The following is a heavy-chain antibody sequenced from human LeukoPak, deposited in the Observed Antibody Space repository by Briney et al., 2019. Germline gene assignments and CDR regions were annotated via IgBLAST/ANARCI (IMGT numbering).Heavy chain of an antibody. CDR1: GFTVSSIH. Sequence: GGSLRLSCAASGFTVSSIHMVWVRQAPGKGLEWVSVTYTGGNSYYADSVKGRFIISRDISKNTLYLQMNSLRAEDSALYYCAKDRGRQEGDFWSGYPSNWFDPWGQGTLVTVSS. CDR3: AKDRGRQEGDFWSGYPSNWFDP. D-gene: IGHD3-3*01. J-gene: IGHJ5*02. V-gene: IGHV3-53*01. CDR2: TYTGGNS.